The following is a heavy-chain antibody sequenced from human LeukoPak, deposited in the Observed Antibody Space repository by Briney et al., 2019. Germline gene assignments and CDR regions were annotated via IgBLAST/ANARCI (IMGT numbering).Heavy chain of an antibody. D-gene: IGHD3-9*01. CDR2: IYTSGST. Sequence: SETLSLTCTVSGGSISSYYWSWIRQPAGKGLEWIGRIYTSGSTNYNPSLKSRVTMSVDTSKNQFSLKLSSVTAADTAVYYCAREGGGHYDILTGYYSPPPYYFDYWGQGTLVTVSS. V-gene: IGHV4-4*07. J-gene: IGHJ4*02. CDR3: AREGGGHYDILTGYYSPPPYYFDY. CDR1: GGSISSYY.